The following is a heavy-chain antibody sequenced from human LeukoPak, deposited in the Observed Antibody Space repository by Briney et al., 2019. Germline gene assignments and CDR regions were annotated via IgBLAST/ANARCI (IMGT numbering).Heavy chain of an antibody. D-gene: IGHD2-2*01. Sequence: PGGSLRLSCAASGFTFSSYAMSWVRQAPGKGLEWVSAISGSGGSTYYADSVKGRFTISRDNSKNTLYLQMNSLRAEDTAVYYCAKFTLEYCSSTSCLYYYYYYYMDVWGKGTTVTVSS. CDR1: GFTFSSYA. V-gene: IGHV3-23*01. J-gene: IGHJ6*03. CDR2: ISGSGGST. CDR3: AKFTLEYCSSTSCLYYYYYYYMDV.